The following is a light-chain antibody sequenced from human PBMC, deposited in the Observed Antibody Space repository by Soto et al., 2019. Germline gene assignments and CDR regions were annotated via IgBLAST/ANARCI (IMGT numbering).Light chain of an antibody. Sequence: DIQMTQSPSSLSASVGDRVTISCQASQDIATYLNWYQQKQGKAPKLMIYDASNLEPAVPSRFSGCGSGTDFTFAISNLQPEDFATYYCQEYDTLPLLTFGGGTKVEIK. CDR3: QEYDTLPLLT. V-gene: IGKV1-33*01. CDR1: QDIATY. CDR2: DAS. J-gene: IGKJ4*01.